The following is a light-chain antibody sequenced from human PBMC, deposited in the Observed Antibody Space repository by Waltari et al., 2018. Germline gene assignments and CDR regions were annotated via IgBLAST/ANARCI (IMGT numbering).Light chain of an antibody. CDR2: STS. V-gene: IGKV3D-15*01. Sequence: EIVMTQSPATLSVSPGESATLPCRASQSLSSTFAWYQQKTSQAPRLLIYSTSTRATGIPARFSGSGSGTEFTLTISSLQSEDFAIYYCQQYNYWPWTFGQGTRVEIK. CDR1: QSLSST. J-gene: IGKJ1*01. CDR3: QQYNYWPWT.